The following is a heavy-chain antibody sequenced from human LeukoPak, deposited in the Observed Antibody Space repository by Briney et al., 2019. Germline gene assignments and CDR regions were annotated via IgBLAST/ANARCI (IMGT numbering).Heavy chain of an antibody. Sequence: GGSLRLSCAASGFTFSSYSMNWVRQAPGQGLDWVALISYEGSNKYYADSVKGRFTISRDNSKNTLYLEVNSLRAEDTAVYFCAKVSADNRHAVGFFFDSWGQGALVTVSS. V-gene: IGHV3-30*18. D-gene: IGHD1-1*01. CDR1: GFTFSSYS. CDR2: ISYEGSNK. CDR3: AKVSADNRHAVGFFFDS. J-gene: IGHJ4*02.